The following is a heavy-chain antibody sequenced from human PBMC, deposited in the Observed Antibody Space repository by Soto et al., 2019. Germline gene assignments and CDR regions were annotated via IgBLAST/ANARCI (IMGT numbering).Heavy chain of an antibody. Sequence: SETLSLTCTVSGGSVSSGSYYWSWIRQPPGKGLEWIGYIYYGGSTNYNPSLKSRVTISVDTSKNQFSLKLSSVTAADTAVYYCARWSGSYYYDSSGPGFDYWGQGTLVTVSS. CDR1: GGSVSSGSYY. J-gene: IGHJ4*02. V-gene: IGHV4-61*01. CDR3: ARWSGSYYYDSSGPGFDY. CDR2: IYYGGST. D-gene: IGHD3-22*01.